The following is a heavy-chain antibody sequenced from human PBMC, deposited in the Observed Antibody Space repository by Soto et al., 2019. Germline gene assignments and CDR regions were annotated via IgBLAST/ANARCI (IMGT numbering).Heavy chain of an antibody. Sequence: QVQLVQSGAEVKKPGSSVKVSCKASGGTFSSYTISWVRQAPGQGLEWMGRIIPILGIANYAQKFQGRVTITADKSPSTAYMGLSSRRSADTAVYYCATFPPVVMDYWGQGTLVTVSS. CDR1: GGTFSSYT. V-gene: IGHV1-69*02. CDR2: IIPILGIA. D-gene: IGHD3-16*01. J-gene: IGHJ4*02. CDR3: ATFPPVVMDY.